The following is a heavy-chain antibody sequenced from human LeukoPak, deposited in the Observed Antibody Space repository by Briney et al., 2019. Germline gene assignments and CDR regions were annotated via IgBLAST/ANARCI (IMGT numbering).Heavy chain of an antibody. Sequence: GGSLRLSCAASGFTFSSYEMNWVRQAPGKGLEWVSHISSSGSTIYYADSVKGRFTISRDNAKNSLYLQMNSLRAEDTAVYYCARGYYYDSSGYTWGQGTLVTVSS. D-gene: IGHD3-22*01. V-gene: IGHV3-48*03. CDR2: ISSSGSTI. CDR3: ARGYYYDSSGYT. CDR1: GFTFSSYE. J-gene: IGHJ5*02.